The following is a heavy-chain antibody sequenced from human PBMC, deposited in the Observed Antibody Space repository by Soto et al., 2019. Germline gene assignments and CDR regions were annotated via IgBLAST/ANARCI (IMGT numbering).Heavy chain of an antibody. V-gene: IGHV4-61*01. J-gene: IGHJ6*02. CDR3: ARNESSYDYGMDV. CDR2: IYSSGFA. Sequence: NPSETLSLTCTVSGDSVSSGSHSWSWIRQPPGKGLEWIGFIYSSGFANYNPSLKSRSTISLDTSKNRFSLKLSSVTAADTAVYYCARNESSYDYGMDVWGQGTEVTVS. CDR1: GDSVSSGSHS.